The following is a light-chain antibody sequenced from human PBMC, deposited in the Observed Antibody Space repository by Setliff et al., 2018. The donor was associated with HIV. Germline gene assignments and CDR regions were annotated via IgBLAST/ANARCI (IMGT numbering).Light chain of an antibody. CDR3: SSYSINNLYV. CDR2: NVD. V-gene: IGLV2-14*03. J-gene: IGLJ1*01. CDR1: SSDIGSSNF. Sequence: QSALTQPASVSGSPGQSITISCTGTSSDIGSSNFVSWYRQHPGKAPKVMIYNVDKRPSGVSNRFSGSKSGNTASLTISGLQTEDEADYYCSSYSINNLYVFATGTKVTVL.